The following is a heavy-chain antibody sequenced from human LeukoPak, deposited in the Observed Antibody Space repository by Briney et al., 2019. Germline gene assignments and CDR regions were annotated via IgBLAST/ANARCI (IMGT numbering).Heavy chain of an antibody. J-gene: IGHJ4*02. CDR1: GFTFSSYA. CDR3: ARERGHCSGGSCYGAFDY. Sequence: GGSLRLSCAASGFTFSSYAMHWVRQAPGKGLEWVAVISYDGGNKYYADSVKGRFTISRDNSKNTLYLQMNSLRAEDTAVYYCARERGHCSGGSCYGAFDYWGQGTLVTVSS. CDR2: ISYDGGNK. D-gene: IGHD2-15*01. V-gene: IGHV3-30*04.